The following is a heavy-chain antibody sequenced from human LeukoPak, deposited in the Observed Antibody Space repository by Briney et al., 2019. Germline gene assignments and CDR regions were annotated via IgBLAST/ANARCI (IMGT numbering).Heavy chain of an antibody. CDR1: GLTFNNYA. CDR2: ISGSGGPT. Sequence: PGGSMRLSCAASGLTFNNYAMSWVRQAPGKGLEWVSAISGSGGPTYYADSVKGRFTISRDNTKNTLYLQMNSLRVEDTAVYYCAKDLEPCSSSWYYFEYWGQGTLVTVSS. D-gene: IGHD6-13*01. J-gene: IGHJ4*02. CDR3: AKDLEPCSSSWYYFEY. V-gene: IGHV3-23*01.